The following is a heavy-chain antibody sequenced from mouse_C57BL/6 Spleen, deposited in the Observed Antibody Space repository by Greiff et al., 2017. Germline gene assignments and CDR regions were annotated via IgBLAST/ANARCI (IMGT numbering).Heavy chain of an antibody. CDR2: IYPRSGNT. V-gene: IGHV1-81*01. CDR1: GYTFTSYG. D-gene: IGHD1-1*01. CDR3: ARRDYGSSYEAMDY. J-gene: IGHJ4*01. Sequence: VKLQESGAELARPGASVKLSCKASGYTFTSYGISWVKQRTGQGLEWIGEIYPRSGNTYYNEKFKGKATLTADKSSSTAYMELRSLTSEDSAVYFCARRDYGSSYEAMDYWGQGTSVTVSS.